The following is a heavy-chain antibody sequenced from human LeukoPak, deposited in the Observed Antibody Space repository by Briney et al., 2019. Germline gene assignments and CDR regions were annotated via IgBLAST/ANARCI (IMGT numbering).Heavy chain of an antibody. J-gene: IGHJ4*02. CDR1: GYSFTSNY. CDR2: IYPRDGST. V-gene: IGHV1-46*01. CDR3: ARDQEAFDY. Sequence: ASVKVSCKAPGYSFTSNYIHWVRQAPGQGLEWMGMIYPRDGSTSYAQKFQGRVTVTRDTSTSTVHMELSGLRSEDTAVYYCARDQEAFDYWGQGTLVTVSS.